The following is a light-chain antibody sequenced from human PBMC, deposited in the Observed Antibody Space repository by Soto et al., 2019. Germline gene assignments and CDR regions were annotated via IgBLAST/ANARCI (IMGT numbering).Light chain of an antibody. J-gene: IGKJ2*01. CDR1: QSISSY. CDR2: AAS. CDR3: QQFKSYPYT. Sequence: DIQMTQSPSSLSASVGDRVTITCRASQSISSYLNWYQQKPGKAPKLLIYAASSLQSGVPSRFSGSGSGTDFTLTISSLQPEDFATYFCQQFKSYPYTFGQGTKVDIK. V-gene: IGKV1-39*01.